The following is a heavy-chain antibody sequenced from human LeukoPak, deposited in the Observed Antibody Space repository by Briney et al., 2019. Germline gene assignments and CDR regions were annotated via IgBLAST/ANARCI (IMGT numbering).Heavy chain of an antibody. J-gene: IGHJ4*02. CDR2: IRSKAYGGTT. CDR3: TRDRAQGWGSYSPAYFDY. Sequence: GGSLRLSCTASGVTFGDYAMSWVRQAPGKGLEWVGFIRSKAYGGTTEYAASVKGRFTISRDDSKSIAYLQMNSLKTEDTAVYYCTRDRAQGWGSYSPAYFDYWGQGTLVTVSS. CDR1: GVTFGDYA. V-gene: IGHV3-49*04. D-gene: IGHD1-26*01.